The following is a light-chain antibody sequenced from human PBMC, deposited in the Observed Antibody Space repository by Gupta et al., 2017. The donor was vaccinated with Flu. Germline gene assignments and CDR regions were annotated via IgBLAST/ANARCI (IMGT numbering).Light chain of an antibody. Sequence: GQTASITCGGNNIGSKSVHWYQQKPGQAPVLVVYDDSDRPSGIPERFSGSNSGNTATLTISRVEAGDEADYYCQVWESSTDHVVFGGGTKLTVL. J-gene: IGLJ3*02. CDR3: QVWESSTDHVV. V-gene: IGLV3-21*02. CDR2: DDS. CDR1: NIGSKS.